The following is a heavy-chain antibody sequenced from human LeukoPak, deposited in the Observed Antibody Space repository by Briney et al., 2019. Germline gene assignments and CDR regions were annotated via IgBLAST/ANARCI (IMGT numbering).Heavy chain of an antibody. J-gene: IGHJ4*02. CDR1: GGSLSGYH. CDR2: INHSGTT. Sequence: SETLSLTCAVFGGSLSGYHWTWIRRPPGKGLEWIGQINHSGTTNYNPSLKSRVNISIDTSKNQFSLWLNSVTAADTAVYYCARGIGVPGPFDYWGQGTRVTVSS. CDR3: ARGIGVPGPFDY. V-gene: IGHV4-34*01. D-gene: IGHD4/OR15-4a*01.